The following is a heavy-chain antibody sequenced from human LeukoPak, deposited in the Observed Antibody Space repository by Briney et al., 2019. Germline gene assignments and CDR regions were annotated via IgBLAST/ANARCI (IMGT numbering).Heavy chain of an antibody. CDR1: GGTFSSYA. J-gene: IGHJ4*02. CDR3: ASTLHYDILTGYYPFDY. Sequence: SMKVSCKASGGTFSSYAISWVRQAPGQGLEWMGGIIPIFGTANYAQKFQGRVTITTDESTSTAYMELSSLRSEDTAVYYCASTLHYDILTGYYPFDYWGQGTLVTVSS. D-gene: IGHD3-9*01. V-gene: IGHV1-69*05. CDR2: IIPIFGTA.